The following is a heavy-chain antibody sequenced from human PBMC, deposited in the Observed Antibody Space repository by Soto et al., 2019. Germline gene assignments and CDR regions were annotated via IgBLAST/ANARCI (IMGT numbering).Heavy chain of an antibody. J-gene: IGHJ4*02. CDR1: GGSISIYY. D-gene: IGHD2-21*02. CDR3: ARGGYGGNSVDY. CDR2: IYYSGST. Sequence: PSETLSLTCTVSGGSISIYYWSWIRHPPGKGLEWIGYIYYSGSTNYNPSLKSRVTISVDTSKNQFSLKLSSVTAADTAVYYCARGGYGGNSVDYWGQGTLVTVSS. V-gene: IGHV4-59*01.